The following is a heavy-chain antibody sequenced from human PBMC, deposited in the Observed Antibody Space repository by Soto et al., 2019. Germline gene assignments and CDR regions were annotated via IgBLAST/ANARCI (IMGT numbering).Heavy chain of an antibody. V-gene: IGHV1-46*01. Sequence: QVQLVQSGAEVKKPGASVKVSCKASGYTFTSYYMHWVRQAPGQGLEWMGIINPSGGSTSYAQKCQGRVTMHRDTSPSTVYMELSSLRSEDTAVYYFARDLQAAGLQPLVYRNYYYYGMDVWGQGTTVTVSS. CDR2: INPSGGST. CDR3: ARDLQAAGLQPLVYRNYYYYGMDV. D-gene: IGHD6-13*01. J-gene: IGHJ6*02. CDR1: GYTFTSYY.